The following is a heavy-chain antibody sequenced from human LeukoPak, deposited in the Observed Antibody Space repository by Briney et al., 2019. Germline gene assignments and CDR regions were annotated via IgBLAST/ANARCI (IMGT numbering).Heavy chain of an antibody. CDR1: GYTFTSYA. CDR2: INAGNGNT. Sequence: ASVKVSCTASGYTFTSYAMHWVRQAPGQRLEWMGWINAGNGNTKYSQKFQGRVTITRDTSASTAYMELSSLRSEDTAVYYCARDHQLRYCSGGSCSNAYYYYYGMDVWGQGTTVTVSS. CDR3: ARDHQLRYCSGGSCSNAYYYYYGMDV. J-gene: IGHJ6*02. V-gene: IGHV1-3*01. D-gene: IGHD2-15*01.